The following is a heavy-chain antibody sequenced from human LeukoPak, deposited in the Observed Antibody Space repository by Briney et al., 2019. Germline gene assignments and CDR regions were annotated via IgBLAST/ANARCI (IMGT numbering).Heavy chain of an antibody. CDR3: ARGGYYYDRRAPPNLDY. CDR1: GFTFDDYG. D-gene: IGHD3-22*01. CDR2: INWNGGST. J-gene: IGHJ4*02. Sequence: PGGSLRLSCAASGFTFDDYGMSWVRQAPGKGLEWVSDINWNGGSTGYADSVKGRFTISRDNAKNSLYLQMNSLRTEDTALYYCARGGYYYDRRAPPNLDYWGQGTLVTVSS. V-gene: IGHV3-20*04.